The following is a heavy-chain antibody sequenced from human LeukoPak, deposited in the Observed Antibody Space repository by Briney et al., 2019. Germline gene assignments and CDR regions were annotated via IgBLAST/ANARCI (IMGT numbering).Heavy chain of an antibody. Sequence: GASVKVSCKASGYTFTSYSMHWVRQAPGQGLEWMGLINPSGSSTSYAQKFQGRISMTRDRSTSTDYMELSRLRSEDTDIYYCARDNSVGDNAWWFDPWGQGTLVTVSS. CDR1: GYTFTSYS. CDR3: ARDNSVGDNAWWFDP. D-gene: IGHD3-3*01. CDR2: INPSGSST. J-gene: IGHJ5*02. V-gene: IGHV1-46*01.